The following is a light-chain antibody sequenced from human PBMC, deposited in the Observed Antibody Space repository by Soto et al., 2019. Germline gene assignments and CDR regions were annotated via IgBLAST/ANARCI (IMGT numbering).Light chain of an antibody. Sequence: QSVLTQPRSVSGSPGQSVTISCTGTSSDVGGYNYVSWFQQHPGKAPKLMVYDVSGRPSGVPDRFSGSKSGNTASLTISGLQADDEAAYYCCSYAGSYTYVFGSGTKLTVL. CDR1: SSDVGGYNY. V-gene: IGLV2-11*01. CDR2: DVS. CDR3: CSYAGSYTYV. J-gene: IGLJ1*01.